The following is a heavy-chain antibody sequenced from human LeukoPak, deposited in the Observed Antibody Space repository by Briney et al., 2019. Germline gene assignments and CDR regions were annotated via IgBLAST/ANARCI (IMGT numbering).Heavy chain of an antibody. D-gene: IGHD2-15*01. CDR1: GGSLTDHF. Sequence: PSETLSLTCAVYGGSLTDHFWTWIRRPPGKGLEWIAELSHTGKTHSNPSLDSRVTISVDTSKNHFSLNLTSVTAADTAVYYCARVPGGGVDFWGQGTPVTVSS. CDR2: LSHTGKT. V-gene: IGHV4-34*01. CDR3: ARVPGGGVDF. J-gene: IGHJ4*02.